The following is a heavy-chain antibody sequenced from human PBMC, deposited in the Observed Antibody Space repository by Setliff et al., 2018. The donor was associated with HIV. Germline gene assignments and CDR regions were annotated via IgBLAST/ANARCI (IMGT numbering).Heavy chain of an antibody. D-gene: IGHD4-17*01. Sequence: SETLSLTCVVSGDSISRSRYYWGWIRQPPGKGLEWIGSFYYSGSTSYNPSLKSRVTVSLDMSKNQFSLKLNSLTAADTGVYYRATFFVSTATTQDYWGQGTLVTVSS. J-gene: IGHJ4*02. CDR3: ATFFVSTATTQDY. CDR2: FYYSGST. V-gene: IGHV4-39*07. CDR1: GDSISRSRYY.